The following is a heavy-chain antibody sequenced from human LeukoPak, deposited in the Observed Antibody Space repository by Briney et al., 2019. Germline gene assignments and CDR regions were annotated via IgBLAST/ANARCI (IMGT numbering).Heavy chain of an antibody. CDR3: AREDGSGSYYSFPY. V-gene: IGHV4-30-2*01. Sequence: SETLSLTFTVSGDSFSSGRFYWSRVRLPAGRGLEWIHYIFHGGSTYYKPSLKSRVTISLGRSTNQISLRLSSVTAADTAVYYCAREDGSGSYYSFPYWGQGTLVTVSS. CDR2: IFHGGST. J-gene: IGHJ4*02. D-gene: IGHD3-10*01. CDR1: GDSFSSGRFY.